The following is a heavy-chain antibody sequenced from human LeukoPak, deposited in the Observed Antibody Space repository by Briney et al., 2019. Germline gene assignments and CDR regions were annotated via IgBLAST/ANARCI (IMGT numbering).Heavy chain of an antibody. CDR2: VHLDGRS. D-gene: IGHD6-25*01. J-gene: IGHJ4*02. CDR3: AREGGFYRPLDY. CDR1: GRSISSYV. Sequence: KPSETLTLTCSVSGRSISSYVWLCIRQPPGKGLEWIGEVHLDGRSNYNPSLKSRLVMSADLPENHITLKLTSVTAADTAVYYCAREGGFYRPLDYSGQGTLVTVSS. V-gene: IGHV4-59*12.